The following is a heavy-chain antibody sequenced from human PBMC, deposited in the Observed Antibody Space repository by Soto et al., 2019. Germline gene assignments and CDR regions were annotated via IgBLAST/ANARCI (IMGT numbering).Heavy chain of an antibody. CDR2: ISYDGSNK. J-gene: IGHJ3*01. CDR3: ATGTSSVSGTCPRH. V-gene: IGHV3-30*03. Sequence: QVQLVESGGGVVQPGRSLRLSCAASGFTFSSYGMHWVRQAPGKGLEWVAVISYDGSNKYYADSVKGRFTISRDNSKNSLYMQMNRLRAEDTAVYYCATGTSSVSGTCPRHWGQGTMVNVSS. CDR1: GFTFSSYG. D-gene: IGHD6-19*01.